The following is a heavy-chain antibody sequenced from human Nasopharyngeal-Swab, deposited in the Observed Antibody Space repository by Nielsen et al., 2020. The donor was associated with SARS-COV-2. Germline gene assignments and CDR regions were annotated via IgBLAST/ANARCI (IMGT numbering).Heavy chain of an antibody. CDR1: GYSFTSYW. CDR3: ARRVTYYYSSGSSDYGMDV. Sequence: GESLKISCQGSGYSFTSYWIGWVRQMPGKGLEWMGRIDPSDSYTNYSPSFQGHVTISTDKSISTAYLQWSSLKASDTAMYYCARRVTYYYSSGSSDYGMDVWGQGTTVTVSS. D-gene: IGHD3-10*01. CDR2: IDPSDSYT. V-gene: IGHV5-10-1*01. J-gene: IGHJ6*02.